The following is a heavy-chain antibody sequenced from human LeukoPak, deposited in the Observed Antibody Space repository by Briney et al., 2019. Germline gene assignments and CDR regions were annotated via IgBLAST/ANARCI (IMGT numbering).Heavy chain of an antibody. Sequence: PSETLSLTCTVSSGSISSDTHYLAWIRQPPGKGLEWIGALGNGGKTYSNPSLKSRVTISVDTSQNQFSLNLNSVTAADTALYYCARGAIGEDWFDPWGQGTLVTVSS. D-gene: IGHD2-21*01. J-gene: IGHJ5*02. CDR1: SGSISSDTHY. CDR2: LGNGGKT. CDR3: ARGAIGEDWFDP. V-gene: IGHV4-39*07.